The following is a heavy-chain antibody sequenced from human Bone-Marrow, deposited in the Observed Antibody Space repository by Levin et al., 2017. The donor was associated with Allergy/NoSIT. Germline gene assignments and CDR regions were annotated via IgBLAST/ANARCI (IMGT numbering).Heavy chain of an antibody. V-gene: IGHV3-30*03. D-gene: IGHD2-15*01. CDR3: ATGYWRMGVVVAATPPYFDY. Sequence: AGGSLRLSCAASGFTFSDYGMHWVRQAPGKGLEWVAVISNDGSTVYYVDSVKGRFTISRDNSKNTLFLQMNSLRAEDTAVYYCATGYWRMGVVVAATPPYFDYWGQGSLVTVSS. CDR1: GFTFSDYG. J-gene: IGHJ4*02. CDR2: ISNDGSTV.